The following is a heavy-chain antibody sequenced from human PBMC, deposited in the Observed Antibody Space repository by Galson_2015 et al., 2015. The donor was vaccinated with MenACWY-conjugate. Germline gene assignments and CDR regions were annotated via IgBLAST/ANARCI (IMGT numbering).Heavy chain of an antibody. Sequence: SLRISCAASGFTFSDYAIHWVRQAPGKGVGWVAFVDYAGNTEYYAHTVKGRFALSRDSTQNTVILKMNKLSPEDTAVYYCARFWAGYGVVGAFDVCGPGTMVTVSS. V-gene: IGHV3-30*09. J-gene: IGHJ3*01. CDR3: ARFWAGYGVVGAFDV. CDR2: VDYAGNTE. CDR1: GFTFSDYA. D-gene: IGHD5-12*01.